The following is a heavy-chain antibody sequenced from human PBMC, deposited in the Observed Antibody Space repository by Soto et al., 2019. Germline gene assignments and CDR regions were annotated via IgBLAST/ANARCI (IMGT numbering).Heavy chain of an antibody. Sequence: EVQLVESGGGLVQPGGSLRLSCAASTFTFSSYWMHWVRQAPGQGLVWVSRINTGGTTTTYADSVKGRFTTSRDNAANTLYLQMNSLRAEDTAVYYCASVPTGKFGVWNYWGQGTLVTGSS. CDR1: TFTFSSYW. D-gene: IGHD2-21*01. CDR2: INTGGTTT. V-gene: IGHV3-74*01. J-gene: IGHJ4*02. CDR3: ASVPTGKFGVWNY.